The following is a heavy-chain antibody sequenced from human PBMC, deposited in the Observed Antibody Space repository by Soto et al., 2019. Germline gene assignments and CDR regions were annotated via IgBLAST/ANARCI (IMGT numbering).Heavy chain of an antibody. CDR2: IKAYSGNT. D-gene: IGHD4-17*01. CDR1: GYTFATST. Sequence: QLQLVQSGPEAKKPGASVKVSCKASGYTFATSTISWLRQAPGQGPEWMGWIKAYSGNTNYAQKLQGRLTMTTDTSTSTAYMELRSLTTDATAIYYCAIADYGDDDYWGQGTLVTVSS. CDR3: AIADYGDDDY. J-gene: IGHJ4*02. V-gene: IGHV1-18*01.